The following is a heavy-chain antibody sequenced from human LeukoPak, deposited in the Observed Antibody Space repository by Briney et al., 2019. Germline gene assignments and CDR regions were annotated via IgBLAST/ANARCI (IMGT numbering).Heavy chain of an antibody. J-gene: IGHJ6*02. D-gene: IGHD6-6*01. CDR2: IYYSGST. CDR1: GGSISRSSYY. CDR3: ASGSSSSLRAYGMDV. Sequence: SETLSLTCTVSGGSISRSSYYWGWIRQPPGKGLEWIGSIYYSGSTFYNPSLKSRVTISVDTAKNQFSLKLSSMTAADTAVYYCASGSSSSLRAYGMDVWGQGTTVTVSS. V-gene: IGHV4-39*01.